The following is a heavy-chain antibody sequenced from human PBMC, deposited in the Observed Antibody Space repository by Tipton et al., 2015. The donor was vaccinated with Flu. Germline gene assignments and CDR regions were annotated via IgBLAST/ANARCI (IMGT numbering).Heavy chain of an antibody. Sequence: LVQSGGSLRLSCAASGFTFSSYSMNWVRQAPGKGLEWVSSISSSSSYIYYADSVKGRFTISRDNAKNSLYLQMNSLRAEDTAVYYCARGPTYCGGGCYYYFVYWGQGTLVTVSS. D-gene: IGHD2-21*01. CDR2: ISSSSSYI. CDR3: ARGPTYCGGGCYYYFVY. J-gene: IGHJ4*02. V-gene: IGHV3-21*01. CDR1: GFTFSSYS.